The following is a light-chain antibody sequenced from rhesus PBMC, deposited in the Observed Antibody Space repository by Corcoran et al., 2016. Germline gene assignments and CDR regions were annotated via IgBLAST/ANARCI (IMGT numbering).Light chain of an antibody. CDR1: QDISTY. Sequence: DIQMTQSPSSLSSSVGDRVTITCRASQDISTYLAWYQQKPGKVPKVLIHGSSILESGVPSRFSGSGSRTDFTLTLSRLQPEDFATYFCQQHKSYPLTFGPGSKLDIK. J-gene: IGKJ3*01. CDR3: QQHKSYPLT. V-gene: IGKV1-25*02. CDR2: GSS.